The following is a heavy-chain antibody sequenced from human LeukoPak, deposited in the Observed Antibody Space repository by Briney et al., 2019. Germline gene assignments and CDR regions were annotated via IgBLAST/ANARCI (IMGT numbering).Heavy chain of an antibody. D-gene: IGHD7-27*01. J-gene: IGHJ2*01. Sequence: GASVKVSCKASGCTFTAYYIHWVRQAPGQGLEWMGWISPNSGGTDYAQKFQGRVTMTRDTSISTAYVELSSLTSDDTAVYYCAIQPWGSGNNWYFDLWGRGTLVTVSS. V-gene: IGHV1-2*02. CDR3: AIQPWGSGNNWYFDL. CDR1: GCTFTAYY. CDR2: ISPNSGGT.